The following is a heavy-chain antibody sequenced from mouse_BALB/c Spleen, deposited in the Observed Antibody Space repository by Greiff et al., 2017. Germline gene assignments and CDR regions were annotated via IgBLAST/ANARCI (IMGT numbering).Heavy chain of an antibody. V-gene: IGHV1-9*01. CDR1: GYTFSSYW. D-gene: IGHD2-1*01. CDR3: ARDYGNYHLAY. CDR2: ILPGSGST. Sequence: VQLQQSGAELMKPGASVKISCKATGYTFSSYWIEWVKQRPGHGLEWIGEILPGSGSTNYNEKFKGKATFTADTSSNTAYMQLSSLTSEDSAVYYCARDYGNYHLAYWGQGTLVTVSA. J-gene: IGHJ3*01.